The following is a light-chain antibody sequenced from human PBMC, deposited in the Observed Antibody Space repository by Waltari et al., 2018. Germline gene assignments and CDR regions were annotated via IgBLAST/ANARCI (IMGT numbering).Light chain of an antibody. CDR3: QQYNNWPPNT. Sequence: EIVMTQSPATLSVSPGARATLSCRASQSVSSNLAWYQQKPGQAPRLLIYGASTRATGIPARFSGSGSGTEFTLTISSLQSEDFAVYYCQQYNNWPPNTFGQGTKVEIK. CDR1: QSVSSN. CDR2: GAS. V-gene: IGKV3-15*01. J-gene: IGKJ1*01.